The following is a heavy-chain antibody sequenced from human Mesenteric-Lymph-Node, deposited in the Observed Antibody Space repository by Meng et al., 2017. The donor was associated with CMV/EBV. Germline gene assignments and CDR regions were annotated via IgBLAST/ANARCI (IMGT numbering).Heavy chain of an antibody. CDR2: IKQDGSEK. CDR1: GFTFSSYW. J-gene: IGHJ4*02. D-gene: IGHD1-14*01. Sequence: GESLKISCAASGFTFSSYWMSWVRQAPGKGLEWVANIKQDGSEKYYVDSVKGRFTISRDNAKNSLYLQMNSLRVEDTAIYYCARAPPYNVSPPDYWGQGTLVTVSS. V-gene: IGHV3-7*01. CDR3: ARAPPYNVSPPDY.